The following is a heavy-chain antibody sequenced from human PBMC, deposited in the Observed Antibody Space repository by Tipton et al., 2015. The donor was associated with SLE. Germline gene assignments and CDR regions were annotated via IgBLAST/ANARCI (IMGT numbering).Heavy chain of an antibody. CDR2: ISGSGGST. CDR1: GFTVSSNY. D-gene: IGHD6-25*01. V-gene: IGHV3-23*01. Sequence: SLRLSCAASGFTVSSNYMSWVRQAPGKGLEWVSTISGSGGSTYYAESVKGRFTLSRDNSKKMLYLQMISLRAEDTAVYYCAKDWGGGYTQAFDIWGQGTMVTVSS. J-gene: IGHJ3*02. CDR3: AKDWGGGYTQAFDI.